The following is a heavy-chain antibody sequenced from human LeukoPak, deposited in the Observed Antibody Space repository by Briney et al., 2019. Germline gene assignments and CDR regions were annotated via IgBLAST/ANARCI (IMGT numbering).Heavy chain of an antibody. D-gene: IGHD3-3*02. CDR2: ISTYNGNT. CDR3: ARDLVHHRLLATVYNWFDP. J-gene: IGHJ5*02. V-gene: IGHV1-18*01. CDR1: GYTFTDYH. Sequence: ASVMVSCKASGYTFTDYHINWVRQAPGRGLEYMGWISTYNGNTKYAQNLQGRVTVTTDTSTSTAYMELRSLRSDDTAVYYCARDLVHHRLLATVYNWFDPWGQGTLVTASS.